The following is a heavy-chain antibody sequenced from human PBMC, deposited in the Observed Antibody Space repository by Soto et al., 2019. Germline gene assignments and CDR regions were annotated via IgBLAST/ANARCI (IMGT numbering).Heavy chain of an antibody. CDR1: GYTFTSYA. CDR2: INAGNGNT. Sequence: QVQLVQSGAEEKKPGASVKVSYKASGYTFTSYAMHWVRQAPGQRLEWMGWINAGNGNTKYSQKFQGRVTITRDTSANQAYMELSSLRSEDTAVYYCARDPTYYYGSGLSPYYYGMDVWGQGTTVTVSS. V-gene: IGHV1-3*05. CDR3: ARDPTYYYGSGLSPYYYGMDV. J-gene: IGHJ6*02. D-gene: IGHD3-10*01.